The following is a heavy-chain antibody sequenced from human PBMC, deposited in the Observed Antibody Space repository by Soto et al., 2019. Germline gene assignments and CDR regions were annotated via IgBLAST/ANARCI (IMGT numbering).Heavy chain of an antibody. CDR3: ARWKKAFEWLGVNWFDP. V-gene: IGHV1-3*01. CDR2: INAGNGNT. J-gene: IGHJ5*02. CDR1: GYTFTSYA. Sequence: ASVKVSCKASGYTFTSYAMHWVRQAPGQRLEWMGWINAGNGNTKYSQKFQGRVTITRDTSASTAYMELSSLRSEDTAVYYCARWKKAFEWLGVNWFDPWGQGTLVTVSS. D-gene: IGHD3-9*01.